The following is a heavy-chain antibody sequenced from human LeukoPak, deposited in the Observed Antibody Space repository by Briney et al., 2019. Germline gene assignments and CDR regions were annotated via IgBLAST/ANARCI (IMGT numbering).Heavy chain of an antibody. D-gene: IGHD2-21*01. CDR2: INHSGST. CDR3: ARRGIEDGMDV. J-gene: IGHJ6*02. CDR1: GGSFSGYY. Sequence: PSETLSLTCAVYGGSFSGYYWSWIRQPPGKGLEWIGEINHSGSTNYNPSLKSRVTISVDTSKNQFSLKLSSVTAADTAVYYCARRGIEDGMDVWGQGTTVTVSS. V-gene: IGHV4-34*01.